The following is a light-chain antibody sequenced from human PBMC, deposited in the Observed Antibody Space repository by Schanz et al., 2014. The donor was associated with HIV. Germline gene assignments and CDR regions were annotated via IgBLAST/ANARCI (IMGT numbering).Light chain of an antibody. CDR3: MLSVGAGVL. CDR2: DTN. CDR1: NGAVTSGHF. Sequence: QAVVTQEPSVTVSPGGTVTLTCDSSNGAVTSGHFPYWFQQKPGHAPRTLIYDTNKKHPWTPARFSGSLLGGKAALTLAGAQPEDEADYYCMLSVGAGVLFGGGTKLTVL. J-gene: IGLJ3*02. V-gene: IGLV7-46*01.